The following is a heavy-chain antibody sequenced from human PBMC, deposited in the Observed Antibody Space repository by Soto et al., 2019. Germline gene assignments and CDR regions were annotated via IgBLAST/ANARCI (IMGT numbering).Heavy chain of an antibody. D-gene: IGHD3-3*01. V-gene: IGHV1-18*04. Sequence: ASVKVSCKASGYTFTSYGISWVRQAHGQGLEWMGWISAYNGNTNYAQKLQGRVTMTTDTSTSTAYMELRSLRSDDTAVYYCAREYDFWSGYYVRVGWFDPWGQGTLVTVPS. CDR2: ISAYNGNT. J-gene: IGHJ5*02. CDR1: GYTFTSYG. CDR3: AREYDFWSGYYVRVGWFDP.